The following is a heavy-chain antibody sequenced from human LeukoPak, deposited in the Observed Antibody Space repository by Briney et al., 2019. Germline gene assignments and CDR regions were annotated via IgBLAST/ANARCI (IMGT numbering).Heavy chain of an antibody. V-gene: IGHV4-59*01. Sequence: SETLSLTCTASGGSISSYYWSWIRQPPGKGLEWIGYIYYSGSTNYNPSLKSRVTISVDTSKNQFSLKLSSVTAADTAVYYCAGTYYAHYWGQGTLVTVSS. J-gene: IGHJ4*02. D-gene: IGHD3-3*01. CDR2: IYYSGST. CDR1: GGSISSYY. CDR3: AGTYYAHY.